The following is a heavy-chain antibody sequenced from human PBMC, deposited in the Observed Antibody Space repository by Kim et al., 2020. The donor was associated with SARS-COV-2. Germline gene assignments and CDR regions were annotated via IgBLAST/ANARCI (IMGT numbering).Heavy chain of an antibody. J-gene: IGHJ4*02. Sequence: SVKVSCKASGGTFSSYAISWVRQAPGQGLEWMGGIIPIFGTANYAQKFQGRVTITADESTSTAYMELSRLRSEDTAVYYCASTFRQGYCSGGSCDYYFDYWGQGTLVTVSS. D-gene: IGHD2-15*01. CDR1: GGTFSSYA. V-gene: IGHV1-69*13. CDR2: IIPIFGTA. CDR3: ASTFRQGYCSGGSCDYYFDY.